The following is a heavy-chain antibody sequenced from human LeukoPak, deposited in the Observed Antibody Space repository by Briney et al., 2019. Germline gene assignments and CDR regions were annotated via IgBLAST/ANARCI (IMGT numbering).Heavy chain of an antibody. Sequence: PSETLSLTCTVSGGSISSYYWSWIRQPPGKGLEWIGYIYYSGSTNYNPSLKSRVTISVDTSKNQFSLKLSSVTAADTAVYYCARSKYCSSTSCYNPIDYWGQGTLVTVSS. CDR3: ARSKYCSSTSCYNPIDY. CDR1: GGSISSYY. D-gene: IGHD2-2*02. J-gene: IGHJ4*02. CDR2: IYYSGST. V-gene: IGHV4-59*12.